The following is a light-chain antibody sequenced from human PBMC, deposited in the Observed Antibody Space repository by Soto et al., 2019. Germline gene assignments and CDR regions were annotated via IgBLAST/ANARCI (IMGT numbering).Light chain of an antibody. CDR2: AAS. CDR3: QQSYSNHPT. V-gene: IGKV1-39*01. J-gene: IGKJ1*01. Sequence: DIQMTQSPSSLSASVGDRFTITCRGSQSISSYLNWYQQKPGKAPKLLIYAASSLQSGVPSRFSGSGSGTDFTLTISSLQPEDFATYYCQQSYSNHPTFGQGTKVDI. CDR1: QSISSY.